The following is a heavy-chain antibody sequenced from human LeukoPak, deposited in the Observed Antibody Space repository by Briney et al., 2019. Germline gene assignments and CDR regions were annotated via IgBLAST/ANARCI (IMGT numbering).Heavy chain of an antibody. CDR2: VWSDGSNR. Sequence: GSQRLSCAASGFTFNTYGMHWVRQAPGKGLEWIAVVWSDGSNRFYADSVEGRFTISRDNSKNTLYLQMNSLRAEDTAVYYCAKSNTESQTTVGNWGQGTLVSVSS. J-gene: IGHJ4*02. D-gene: IGHD1-14*01. CDR3: AKSNTESQTTVGN. CDR1: GFTFNTYG. V-gene: IGHV3-33*06.